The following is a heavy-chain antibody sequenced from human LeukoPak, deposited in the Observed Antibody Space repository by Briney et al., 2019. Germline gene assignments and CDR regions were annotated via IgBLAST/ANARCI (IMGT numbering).Heavy chain of an antibody. V-gene: IGHV4-34*01. CDR2: INHSGST. CDR1: GGSFSGYY. Sequence: KPSETLSLTCAVYGGSFSGYYWSWIRQPPGKGLEWIGEINHSGSTNYNPSLKSRVTISVDTSKNQFSLKLSSVTAAGTAVYYCAREGPPEDYGDYGYAFDIWGQGTMVTVSS. CDR3: AREGPPEDYGDYGYAFDI. J-gene: IGHJ3*02. D-gene: IGHD4-17*01.